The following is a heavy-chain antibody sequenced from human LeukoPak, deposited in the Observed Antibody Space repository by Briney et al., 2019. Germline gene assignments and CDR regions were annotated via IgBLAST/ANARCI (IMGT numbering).Heavy chain of an antibody. CDR2: ISGDGGST. V-gene: IGHV3-43*02. CDR3: AKNGEVLSWFDP. J-gene: IGHJ5*02. Sequence: GGSLRLSCAASVFTFDDYAMHWVRQAPGKGLEWVSLISGDGGSTYYADSVKGRFTISRDNSKNTLYLQMNSLRAEDTAVYSCAKNGEVLSWFDPWGQGTLVTVSS. D-gene: IGHD3-10*01. CDR1: VFTFDDYA.